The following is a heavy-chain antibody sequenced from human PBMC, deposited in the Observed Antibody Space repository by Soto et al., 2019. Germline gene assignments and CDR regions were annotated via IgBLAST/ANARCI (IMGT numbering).Heavy chain of an antibody. J-gene: IGHJ6*03. CDR1: GFTFDDYA. Sequence: EVQLVESGGGLVQPGRSLRLSCAASGFTFDDYAMHWVRQAPGKGLEWVSGISWNSGSIGYADSVKGRFTISRDNAKNSLYLQMNSLRAEDTALYYCAKDQADSSSIAYYYYMDVWGKGTTVTVSS. V-gene: IGHV3-9*01. CDR2: ISWNSGSI. D-gene: IGHD6-6*01. CDR3: AKDQADSSSIAYYYYMDV.